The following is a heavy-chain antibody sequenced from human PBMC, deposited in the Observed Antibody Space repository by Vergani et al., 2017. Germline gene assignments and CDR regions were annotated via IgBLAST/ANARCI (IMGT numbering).Heavy chain of an antibody. J-gene: IGHJ3*02. Sequence: QVQLQESGPGLVKPSETLSLTCTVSGYSISSGYYWGWIRQPPGKGLEWIATVFHSGSTYYNPSLRRRVTISVETSKNQFSLKLSTLTAADTAVYYCARQFWVSQGVGAFESWGHGTEVSVSS. CDR1: GYSISSGYY. V-gene: IGHV4-38-2*02. CDR3: ARQFWVSQGVGAFES. CDR2: VFHSGST. D-gene: IGHD3-16*01.